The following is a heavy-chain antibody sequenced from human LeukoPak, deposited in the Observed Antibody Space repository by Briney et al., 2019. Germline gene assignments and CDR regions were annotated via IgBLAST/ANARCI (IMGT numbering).Heavy chain of an antibody. CDR2: IWNDGNKK. CDR1: GFTFRASG. J-gene: IGHJ1*01. V-gene: IGHV3-33*07. Sequence: GGSLRLSCAASGFTFRASGMYWVRQAPGKGLEWVAMIWNDGNKKNHADSVKGRFVISRDNSRDTLYLQMNSLRAEDTAAYYCAKGEFWTGQAEYFQHWGQGTLVTVSS. D-gene: IGHD3/OR15-3a*01. CDR3: AKGEFWTGQAEYFQH.